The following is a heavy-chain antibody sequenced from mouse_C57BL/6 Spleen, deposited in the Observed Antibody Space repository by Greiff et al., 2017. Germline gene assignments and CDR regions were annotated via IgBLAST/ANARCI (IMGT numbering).Heavy chain of an antibody. CDR2: INPSSGYT. Sequence: VQLQQSGAELARPGASVTMSCKASGYTFTSYTMHWVKQRPGQGLEWIGYINPSSGYTKYNQKFKDKATLTADKSSSTAYMQLSSLTSEDSAGXYCARSDDGYYVDYWGQGTTLTVSS. CDR3: ARSDDGYYVDY. D-gene: IGHD2-3*01. J-gene: IGHJ2*01. CDR1: GYTFTSYT. V-gene: IGHV1-4*01.